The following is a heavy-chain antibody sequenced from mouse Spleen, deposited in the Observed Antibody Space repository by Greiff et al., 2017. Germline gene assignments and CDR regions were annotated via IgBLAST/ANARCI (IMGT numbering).Heavy chain of an antibody. Sequence: EVQLQQSVAELVRPGASVKLSCTASGFNIKNTYMHWVKQRPEQGLEWIGRIDPANGNTKYAPKFQGKATLTADTSSNTAYLQLSSLTSEDTAIYCCARVHGSRRYAMGYWGQGTSAPVSS. CDR1: GFNIKNTY. CDR3: ARVHGSRRYAMGY. V-gene: IGHV14-3*01. CDR2: IDPANGNT. J-gene: IGHJ4*01. D-gene: IGHD1-1*01.